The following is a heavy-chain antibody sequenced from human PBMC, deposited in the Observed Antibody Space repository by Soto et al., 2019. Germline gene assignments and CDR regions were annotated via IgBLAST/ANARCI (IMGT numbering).Heavy chain of an antibody. Sequence: PSETLSLTCAVSGGSISNNAYSWGWVRQPPGKGLEWIGYIYPSGTTYYNPSLESRVSISVDRSKNQFSLELGSVTAADTAVYYCARGIGGIYSYGYFDYWGQGTLVNVSS. D-gene: IGHD5-18*01. J-gene: IGHJ4*02. V-gene: IGHV4-30-2*01. CDR2: IYPSGTT. CDR1: GGSISNNAYS. CDR3: ARGIGGIYSYGYFDY.